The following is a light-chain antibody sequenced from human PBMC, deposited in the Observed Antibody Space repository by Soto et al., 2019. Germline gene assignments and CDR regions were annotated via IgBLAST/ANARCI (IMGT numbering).Light chain of an antibody. V-gene: IGLV2-8*01. CDR3: SSYGGSNNLV. Sequence: LTQPPSASGSPGQSVTISCTGTSSDVGHYDYVSWYQQHPGKAPKLMIYEVSKRPSGVPDRFSGSKFGYTASLTVSGLQAEDEADYYCSSYGGSNNLVFGGGTKLTVL. CDR1: SSDVGHYDY. J-gene: IGLJ2*01. CDR2: EVS.